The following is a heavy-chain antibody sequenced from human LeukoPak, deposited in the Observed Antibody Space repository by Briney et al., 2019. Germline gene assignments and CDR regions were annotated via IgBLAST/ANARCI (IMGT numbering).Heavy chain of an antibody. J-gene: IGHJ4*02. CDR2: ISDNGST. V-gene: IGHV3-23*01. Sequence: GGSLRLSCAASGFTFRSYAMSWVRQAPGKGLEWVSTISDNGSTYYADSVKGRFTISRDNAKNSLYLQMNSLRAEDTAVYYCARDKTLDYWGQGTLVTVSS. CDR3: ARDKTLDY. CDR1: GFTFRSYA. D-gene: IGHD2/OR15-2a*01.